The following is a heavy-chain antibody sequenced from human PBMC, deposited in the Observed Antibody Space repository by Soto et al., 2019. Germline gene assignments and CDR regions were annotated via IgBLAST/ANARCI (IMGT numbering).Heavy chain of an antibody. CDR3: AREFIPSVLYHISVY. CDR2: ISSSGSTI. J-gene: IGHJ4*02. D-gene: IGHD2-2*02. CDR1: GFSFSDYY. V-gene: IGHV3-11*01. Sequence: QVQLLESGGGLVKPGGSLRLSCAASGFSFSDYYMSWIRQAPGKGLEWVSYISSSGSTIDYADSVKGRFAISRDNAKNSLYLQMNSLRAEDTAVYYCAREFIPSVLYHISVYWGQGTLGTVSA.